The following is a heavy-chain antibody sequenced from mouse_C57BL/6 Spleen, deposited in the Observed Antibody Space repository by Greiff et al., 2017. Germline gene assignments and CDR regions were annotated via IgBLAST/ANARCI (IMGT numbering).Heavy chain of an antibody. J-gene: IGHJ1*03. V-gene: IGHV1-50*01. CDR1: GYTFTSYW. Sequence: VQLQQPGAELVKPGASVKLSCKASGYTFTSYWMQWVKQRPGPVLEWIGEIDPSANYSTSNQKFKGKATLTVDTSSSTAYMQLSSLTSEDSAVYYCARRMGRGWYVDVWGTGTTVTVSS. CDR3: ARRMGRGWYVDV. D-gene: IGHD4-1*01. CDR2: IDPSANYS.